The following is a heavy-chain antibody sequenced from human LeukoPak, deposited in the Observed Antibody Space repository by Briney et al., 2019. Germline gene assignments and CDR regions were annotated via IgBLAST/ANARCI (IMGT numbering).Heavy chain of an antibody. CDR2: IYSGGST. CDR1: GFTVSSNY. V-gene: IGHV3-53*05. Sequence: PGGSLRLSCAASGFTVSSNYMSWVRQAPGKGLEWVSVIYSGGSTYYADSVKGRFTISRDNSKNTLYLQMNSLRAEDTALYYCAKDAYYYHDSSGYCDYWGQGTLVTVSS. CDR3: AKDAYYYHDSSGYCDY. J-gene: IGHJ4*02. D-gene: IGHD3-22*01.